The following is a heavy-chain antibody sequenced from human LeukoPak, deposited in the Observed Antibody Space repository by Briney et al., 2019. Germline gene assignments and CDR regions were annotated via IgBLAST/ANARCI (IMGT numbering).Heavy chain of an antibody. J-gene: IGHJ4*02. CDR2: IYYTGST. CDR3: ARSQNYYGSGDY. V-gene: IGHV4-61*01. Sequence: SETLSLTCAVSGDSVSNGNYYWSWLRQPPGKALEWIGYIYYTGSTYYNPSLEGRVTISVDTSRNQFSVKLSSVTAADTAVYYCARSQNYYGSGDYWSQGTLVTVSS. CDR1: GDSVSNGNYY. D-gene: IGHD3-10*01.